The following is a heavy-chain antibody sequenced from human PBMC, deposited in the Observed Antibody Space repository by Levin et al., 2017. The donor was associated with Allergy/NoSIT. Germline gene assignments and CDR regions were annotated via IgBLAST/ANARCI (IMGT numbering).Heavy chain of an antibody. CDR3: AKDVYGSGWYPLGNDAFEM. CDR2: ISSDGRKK. J-gene: IGHJ3*02. CDR1: GFTFSSYG. V-gene: IGHV3-30*18. D-gene: IGHD6-19*01. Sequence: PGGSLRLSCAASGFTFSSYGMHWVRQAPGKGLEWVAVISSDGRKKFYADSVKGRFTISRDNSKNTREVQMNSLRAEDTAVYYCAKDVYGSGWYPLGNDAFEMWGQGTKVSVSS.